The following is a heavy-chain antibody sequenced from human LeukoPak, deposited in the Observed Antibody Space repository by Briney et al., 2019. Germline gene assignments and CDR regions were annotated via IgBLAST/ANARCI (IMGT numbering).Heavy chain of an antibody. Sequence: GGFLRLSCAASRFTFSSYAMHWVRQAPGKGLEYVSAISSNGGSTYYANSVKGRFTISRDNSKNTLYLQMNSLRAEDTAVYYCARSRGVLVRASFAFDIWGQGTMVTVSS. J-gene: IGHJ3*02. CDR3: ARSRGVLVRASFAFDI. CDR2: ISSNGGST. CDR1: RFTFSSYA. D-gene: IGHD1-26*01. V-gene: IGHV3-64*01.